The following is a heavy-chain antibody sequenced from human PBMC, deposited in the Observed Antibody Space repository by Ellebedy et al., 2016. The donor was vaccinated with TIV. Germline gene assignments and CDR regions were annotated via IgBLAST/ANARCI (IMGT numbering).Heavy chain of an antibody. CDR1: GFSFRSYW. Sequence: GGSLRLPCAATGFSFRSYWMSWVRQAPGKGLEWVANIYQDGSVQYYLDSLKGRFTISRDNAINSLFLQMNSLRAGDTAVYYCARRGSYGDYAVQVNSWFDRWGRGTLVTVSS. D-gene: IGHD4-17*01. CDR3: ARRGSYGDYAVQVNSWFDR. J-gene: IGHJ5*02. V-gene: IGHV3-7*01. CDR2: IYQDGSVQ.